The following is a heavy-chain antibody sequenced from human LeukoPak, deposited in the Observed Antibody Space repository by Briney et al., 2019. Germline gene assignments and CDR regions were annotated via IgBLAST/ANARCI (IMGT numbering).Heavy chain of an antibody. CDR1: GGPISSTNYY. V-gene: IGHV4-61*01. Sequence: SETLSLTCTVSGGPISSTNYYWAWIRQPPGKGLEWIGYIYYSGSTYYNPSLKSRVTISVDTSKNQFSLKLSSVTAADTAVYYCARDLASSTTHYGMDVWGQGTTVTVSS. D-gene: IGHD2-2*01. CDR3: ARDLASSTTHYGMDV. J-gene: IGHJ6*02. CDR2: IYYSGST.